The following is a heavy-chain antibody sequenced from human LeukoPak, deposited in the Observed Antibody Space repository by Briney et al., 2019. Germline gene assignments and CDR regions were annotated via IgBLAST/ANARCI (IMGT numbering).Heavy chain of an antibody. CDR2: IIPIFGTA. J-gene: IGHJ6*02. CDR1: GGTFSSYA. Sequence: SVKVSCKASGGTFSSYAISWVRQAPGQGLEWMGGIIPIFGTANYAQKFQGRVTITADDSTSTAYMELSSLRSEDTAVYYCARVGGGYNYDYYYYGMDVWGQGTTVTVSS. CDR3: ARVGGGYNYDYYYYGMDV. V-gene: IGHV1-69*13. D-gene: IGHD5-24*01.